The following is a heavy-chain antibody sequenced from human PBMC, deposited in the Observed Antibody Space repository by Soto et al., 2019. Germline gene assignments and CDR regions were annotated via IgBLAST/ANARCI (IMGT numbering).Heavy chain of an antibody. CDR2: IYYSGST. J-gene: IGHJ5*02. D-gene: IGHD3-10*01. V-gene: IGHV4-31*03. CDR3: ARDRGGSYSWFDP. CDR1: GCSISSGGYY. Sequence: SETLSLTCTVSGCSISSGGYYWSWIRQHPGKGLEWIGYIYYSGSTYYNPSLKSRVTISVDTSKNQFSLKLSSVTAADTAVYYCARDRGGSYSWFDPWGQGTLVTVSS.